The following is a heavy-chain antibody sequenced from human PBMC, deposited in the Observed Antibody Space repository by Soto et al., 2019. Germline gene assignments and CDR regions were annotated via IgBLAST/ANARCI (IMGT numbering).Heavy chain of an antibody. CDR1: GGPISSGGYY. J-gene: IGHJ4*02. D-gene: IGHD3-16*01. CDR2: IYYSGST. CDR3: ATRPNNVHYYVGVFDF. Sequence: SETLSLTCTVSGGPISSGGYYWSWIRQHPGKGLEWIGYIYYSGSTYYNPSLKSRVTISVDTSKNQFSLKLGSVTAADTALYYCATRPNNVHYYVGVFDFWGQGALVTVSS. V-gene: IGHV4-31*03.